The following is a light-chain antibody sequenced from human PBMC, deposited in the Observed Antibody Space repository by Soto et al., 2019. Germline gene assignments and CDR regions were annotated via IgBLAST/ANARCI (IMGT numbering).Light chain of an antibody. CDR3: GSWDSSLGTYV. V-gene: IGLV1-51*01. J-gene: IGLJ1*01. CDR1: SSNIGGNS. CDR2: DDN. Sequence: QSVLTQPPSVSAAPGQKVTISCSGSSSNIGGNSVSWYQQLPGTAPKLLIYDDNKRPSGIPDRFSGSKSGTSATLGITGFQTGDEADYYCGSWDSSLGTYVFGTGRKDT.